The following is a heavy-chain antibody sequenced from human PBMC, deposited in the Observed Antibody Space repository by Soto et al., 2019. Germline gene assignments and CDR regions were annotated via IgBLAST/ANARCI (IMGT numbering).Heavy chain of an antibody. D-gene: IGHD1-26*01. CDR2: INPNSGDT. CDR3: AKGGAIVAAGTRVYLYNAMDV. V-gene: IGHV1-2*02. J-gene: IGHJ6*02. Sequence: ASVKVSCKASGYTFTGFYVHWVRQAPGQGLEWMGWINPNSGDTYLAQRFQGRVTMNRDTSIGTAYMELRGLTSDDTAEYYCAKGGAIVAAGTRVYLYNAMDVWGQGTTVTVSS. CDR1: GYTFTGFY.